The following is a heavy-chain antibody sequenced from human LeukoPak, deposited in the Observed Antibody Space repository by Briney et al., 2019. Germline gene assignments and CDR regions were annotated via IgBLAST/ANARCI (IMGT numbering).Heavy chain of an antibody. J-gene: IGHJ5*02. D-gene: IGHD2-2*01. CDR3: ARGDGYCSSTSCYRMFDP. Sequence: GGSLRLSCAASGFTFSSYSMNWVRQAPGKGLEWVSSISSISSYIYYADSVKGRFTISRDNAKNSLYLQMNSLRAEDTAVYYCARGDGYCSSTSCYRMFDPWGQGTLVTVSS. V-gene: IGHV3-21*01. CDR1: GFTFSSYS. CDR2: ISSISSYI.